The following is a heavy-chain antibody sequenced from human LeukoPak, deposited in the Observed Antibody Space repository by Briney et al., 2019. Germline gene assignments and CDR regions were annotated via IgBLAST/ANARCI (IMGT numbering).Heavy chain of an antibody. Sequence: PGGSLRLSCAASGFTLSSYAMSWVRQAPGKGLEWVSAISVSGNTYHADSVKGRFTISRDNSKNTLYLQMNSLRAEDTAVYYCASRRFGEAATDYWGQGTLVTVSS. CDR1: GFTLSSYA. CDR2: ISVSGNT. V-gene: IGHV3-23*01. J-gene: IGHJ4*02. CDR3: ASRRFGEAATDY. D-gene: IGHD3-10*01.